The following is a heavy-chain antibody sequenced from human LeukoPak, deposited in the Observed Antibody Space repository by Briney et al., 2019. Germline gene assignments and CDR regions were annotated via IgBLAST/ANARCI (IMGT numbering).Heavy chain of an antibody. CDR3: ARARGGYDLDY. CDR1: GFTFSSYA. D-gene: IGHD5-12*01. Sequence: GGSLRLSCAASGFTFSSYAMSWVRQAPGKGLEWVSAISGSGGSTYYAGSVKGRFTISRDNVKNSLYLQMNSLRVEDTAVYYCARARGGYDLDYWGQGTLVTVSS. CDR2: ISGSGGST. V-gene: IGHV3-23*01. J-gene: IGHJ4*02.